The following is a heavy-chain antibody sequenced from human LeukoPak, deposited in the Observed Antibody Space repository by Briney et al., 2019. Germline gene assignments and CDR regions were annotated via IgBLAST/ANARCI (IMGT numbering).Heavy chain of an antibody. J-gene: IGHJ3*02. CDR3: AAYLYDSSGYYYGGSAFDI. V-gene: IGHV3-9*01. CDR1: GFTFDDYA. Sequence: PGGSLRLSCAASGFTFDDYAMHWVRQAPGKGLEWVSGISWNSGSIGYADPVKGRFTISRDNAKNSLYLQMNSLRAEDTALYYCAAYLYDSSGYYYGGSAFDIWGQGTMVTVSS. CDR2: ISWNSGSI. D-gene: IGHD3-22*01.